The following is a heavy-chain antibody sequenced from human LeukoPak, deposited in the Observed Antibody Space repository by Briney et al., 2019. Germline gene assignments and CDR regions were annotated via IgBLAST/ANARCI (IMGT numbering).Heavy chain of an antibody. D-gene: IGHD3-10*01. V-gene: IGHV4-59*01. CDR3: ARHANYDSGSYPFDY. CDR1: GGSTSVYY. CDR2: IYYSGST. J-gene: IGHJ4*02. Sequence: SETLSLTCTVSGGSTSVYYWSWIRQPPGKGLEWIGHIYYSGSTNYNPSLKSRVTISLDTSKNQFSLKLNSLTAADTAVYYCARHANYDSGSYPFDYWGQGTLVTVSS.